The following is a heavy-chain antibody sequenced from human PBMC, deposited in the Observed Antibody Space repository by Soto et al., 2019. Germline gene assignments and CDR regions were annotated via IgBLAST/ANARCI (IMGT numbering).Heavy chain of an antibody. J-gene: IGHJ6*02. CDR1: VGSISSYY. D-gene: IGHD6-19*01. CDR2: IYYSGST. V-gene: IGHV4-59*01. Sequence: SETLSLTCTVSVGSISSYYWSWIRQPPGKGLEWIGYIYYSGSTNYNPSLKSRVTISVDTSKNQFSLKLSSVTAADTAVYYCARDRGWEQWLVARGEYYGMDVWGQGTTVTVSS. CDR3: ARDRGWEQWLVARGEYYGMDV.